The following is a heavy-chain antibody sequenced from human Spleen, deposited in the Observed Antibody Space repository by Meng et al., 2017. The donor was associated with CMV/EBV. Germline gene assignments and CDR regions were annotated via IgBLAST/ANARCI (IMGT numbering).Heavy chain of an antibody. J-gene: IGHJ4*02. CDR2: IIPIFGTA. CDR3: AWRGSCSGTTCYTGDYSSRHFDY. D-gene: IGHD2-2*02. Sequence: ISWVRQAPGQGLEWMGGIIPIFGTANYAPKFQGRVTITTDESRSTAYMELTSLTSDDTALYFCAWRGSCSGTTCYTGDYSSRHFDYWGQGSLVTVSS. V-gene: IGHV1-69*05.